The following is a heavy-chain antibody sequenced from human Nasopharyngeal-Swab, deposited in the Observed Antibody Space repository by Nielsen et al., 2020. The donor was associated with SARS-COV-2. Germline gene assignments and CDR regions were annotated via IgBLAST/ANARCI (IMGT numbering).Heavy chain of an antibody. CDR1: GGSISSGSYY. Sequence: SETLSLTCTVSGGSISSGSYYWSWIRQPAGKGLEWIGRIYTSGSTNYNPSLKGRVTISVDTSKNQFSLKLSSVTAADTAVYYCARSYDFWGGYHYNWFDPWGQGTLVTVSS. V-gene: IGHV4-61*02. CDR2: IYTSGST. CDR3: ARSYDFWGGYHYNWFDP. D-gene: IGHD3-3*01. J-gene: IGHJ5*02.